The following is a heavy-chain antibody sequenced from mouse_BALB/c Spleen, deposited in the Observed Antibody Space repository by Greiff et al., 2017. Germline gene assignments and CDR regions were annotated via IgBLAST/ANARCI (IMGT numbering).Heavy chain of an antibody. CDR2: IDPANGNT. CDR1: GFNIKDTY. J-gene: IGHJ1*01. D-gene: IGHD4-1*01. CDR3: ARGNWDVDFDV. V-gene: IGHV14-3*02. Sequence: SGAELVKPGASVKLSCTASGFNIKDTYMHWVKQRPEQGLEWIGRIDPANGNTKYDPKFQGKATITADTSSNTAYLQLSSLTSEDTAVYYCARGNWDVDFDVWGAGTTVTVSS.